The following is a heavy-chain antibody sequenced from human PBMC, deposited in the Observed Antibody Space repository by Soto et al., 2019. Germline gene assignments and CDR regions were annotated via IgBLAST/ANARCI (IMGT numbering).Heavy chain of an antibody. CDR3: AREYCSSASCYGPDF. CDR1: GYSLTSYG. V-gene: IGHV1-18*01. J-gene: IGHJ4*02. CDR2: ISGHDGNT. D-gene: IGHD2-2*01. Sequence: QVQLVQSGAEVKMPGASVKVSCKASGYSLTSYGISWVRQAPGQGLEWMGWISGHDGNTKYTQKLQGRVTVITDTSTSTAYMDLRSLRSDDTAVYYCAREYCSSASCYGPDFWGQGTLVTVSS.